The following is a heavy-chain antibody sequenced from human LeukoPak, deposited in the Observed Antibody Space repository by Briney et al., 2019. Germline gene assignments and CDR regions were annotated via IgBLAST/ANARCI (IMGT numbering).Heavy chain of an antibody. Sequence: PGGSLRLSRAASGFTFRSYGMHWVRQAPGKGLEWVAFIRYDGSNKYYADSVKGRLTISSDNSKNTLYLQMTGLRGDDTAVYYCAKEKNSYSSSSGQGYWGQGTLVTVSS. J-gene: IGHJ4*02. V-gene: IGHV3-30*02. D-gene: IGHD6-6*01. CDR1: GFTFRSYG. CDR3: AKEKNSYSSSSGQGY. CDR2: IRYDGSNK.